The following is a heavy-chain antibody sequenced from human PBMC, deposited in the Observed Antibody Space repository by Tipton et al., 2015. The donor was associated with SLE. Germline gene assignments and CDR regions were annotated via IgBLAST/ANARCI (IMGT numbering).Heavy chain of an antibody. J-gene: IGHJ4*02. Sequence: SLRLSCAVSGFTFSSYAMSWVRQAPGKGLEWVSAVSGSGGSTYYADSVRGRFIISRDNSKNTLYLQMNSLRAEDTAVYYCAKGGSYARSGLFDYWGQGTLVTVSS. V-gene: IGHV3-23*01. CDR2: VSGSGGST. D-gene: IGHD5-12*01. CDR3: AKGGSYARSGLFDY. CDR1: GFTFSSYA.